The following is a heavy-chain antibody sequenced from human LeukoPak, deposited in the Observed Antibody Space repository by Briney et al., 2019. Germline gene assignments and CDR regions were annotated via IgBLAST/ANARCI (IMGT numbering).Heavy chain of an antibody. Sequence: PSETLSLTCTVSGVSISSSSYYWVWIRQPPGKGLEWIGTIYYSGSTYYNPSLKSRVTISVDTANSQFSLSLSSVTAADTAVYYCARRGRSGGSYYFDYWGQGTLVTVSS. D-gene: IGHD1-26*01. CDR1: GVSISSSSYY. CDR3: ARRGRSGGSYYFDY. V-gene: IGHV4-39*01. J-gene: IGHJ4*02. CDR2: IYYSGST.